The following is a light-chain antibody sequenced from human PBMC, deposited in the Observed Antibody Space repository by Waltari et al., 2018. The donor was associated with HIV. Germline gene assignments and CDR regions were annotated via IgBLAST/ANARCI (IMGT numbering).Light chain of an antibody. CDR3: QQSSVTPLT. J-gene: IGKJ4*01. V-gene: IGKV1-39*01. CDR1: EKIEKY. CDR2: CAF. Sequence: IQMPQSPSSLSASVGDRVSISCRASEKIEKYLNWYQQRPGQAPKLLIHCAFHLQTGVPSRFSAGGSGADFTLTITNLQAEDVALYFCQQSSVTPLTFGGGTRVDMK.